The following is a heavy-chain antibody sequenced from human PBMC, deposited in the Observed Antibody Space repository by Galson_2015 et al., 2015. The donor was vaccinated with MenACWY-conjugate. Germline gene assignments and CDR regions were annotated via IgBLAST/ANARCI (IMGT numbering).Heavy chain of an antibody. V-gene: IGHV6-1*01. CDR1: GDSVSSNTAA. D-gene: IGHD5-18*01. CDR3: ARDLASGTALVENAFDI. Sequence: CAISGDSVSSNTAAWNWIRQSPSRGLEWLGGTYYRSKWYNDYTVSVKSRITINPDTSKNQFSLQLNSVTPEDTAVYYCARDLASGTALVENAFDIWAQLTMVSVSS. J-gene: IGHJ3*02. CDR2: TYYRSKWYN.